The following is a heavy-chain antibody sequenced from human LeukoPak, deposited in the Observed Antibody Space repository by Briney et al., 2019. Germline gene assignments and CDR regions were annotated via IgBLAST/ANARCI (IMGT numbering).Heavy chain of an antibody. CDR2: INQDVSRI. V-gene: IGHV3-7*01. D-gene: IGHD2-8*01. CDR1: GFSFSRYW. J-gene: IGHJ4*02. Sequence: GGSLRLSCAGSGFSFSRYWMAWVRQAPGKGLEWVASINQDVSRIHYVDSVKGRFTISRDNAKNSLFLQMNSLRVEDAAVYYCARLKDDVTKFDYWGQGTLVTVSS. CDR3: ARLKDDVTKFDY.